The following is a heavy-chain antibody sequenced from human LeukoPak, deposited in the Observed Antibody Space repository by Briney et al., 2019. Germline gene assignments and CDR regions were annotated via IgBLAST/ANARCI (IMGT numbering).Heavy chain of an antibody. V-gene: IGHV3-30-3*01. CDR2: ISYDGSNK. CDR3: ARDRYSSGWWLYYFDY. D-gene: IGHD6-19*01. CDR1: GFTFSSYA. J-gene: IGHJ4*02. Sequence: GVSLRLSCAASGFTFSSYAMHWVRQAPGKGLEWVAVISYDGSNKYYADSVKGRFTISRDNSKNTLYLQMNSLRAEDTAVYYCARDRYSSGWWLYYFDYWGQGTLVTVSS.